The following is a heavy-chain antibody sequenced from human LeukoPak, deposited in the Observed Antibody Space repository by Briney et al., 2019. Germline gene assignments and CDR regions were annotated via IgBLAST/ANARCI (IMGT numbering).Heavy chain of an antibody. J-gene: IGHJ3*02. CDR1: GGSISSYY. D-gene: IGHD3-22*01. CDR2: IYTSGST. Sequence: SETLSLTCTVSGGSISSYYWSWIRQPAGKGLEWIGRIYTSGSTNYNPSLKSRVTISVDTSKNQFSLKLSSVTAADTAVYYCARVDDSSGYYSVGAFDIWGQGTMVTVSS. V-gene: IGHV4-4*07. CDR3: ARVDDSSGYYSVGAFDI.